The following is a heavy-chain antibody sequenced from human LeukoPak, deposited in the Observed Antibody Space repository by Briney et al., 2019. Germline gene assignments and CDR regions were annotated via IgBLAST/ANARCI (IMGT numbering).Heavy chain of an antibody. V-gene: IGHV4-61*02. CDR2: IYTSEST. D-gene: IGHD6-13*01. J-gene: IGHJ6*04. CDR1: GGSISSGSYY. Sequence: SQTLSLTCTVSGGSISSGSYYWSWIRQPAGKGLEWIGRIYTSESTNYNPSLKSRVTISVDTSKNQFSLKLSSVTAADTAVYYCARDAGILNNWGKGTTVTISS. CDR3: ARDAGILNN.